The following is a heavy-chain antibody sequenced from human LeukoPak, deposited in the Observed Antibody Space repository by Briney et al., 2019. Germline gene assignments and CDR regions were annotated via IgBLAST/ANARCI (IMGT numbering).Heavy chain of an antibody. Sequence: ASETLSLTCTVSGGSISSGGYYWSWIRQHPGKGLEWIGYIYYSGNTDYNPSLKSRFTMSVDTSKNQFSLKLSSVTAADTAVYYCASADYDMAFDIWGQGTMVTVSS. CDR3: ASADYDMAFDI. D-gene: IGHD3-9*01. CDR1: GGSISSGGYY. CDR2: IYYSGNT. V-gene: IGHV4-31*03. J-gene: IGHJ3*02.